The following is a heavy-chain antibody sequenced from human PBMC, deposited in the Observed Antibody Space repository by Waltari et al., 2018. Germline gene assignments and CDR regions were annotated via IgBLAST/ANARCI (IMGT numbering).Heavy chain of an antibody. CDR3: AKDPERGGYYNGWQDH. CDR2: LWPDGIKK. V-gene: IGHV3-30*18. Sequence: QVQLVESGGGVVQPGTSLRLSCAASGFLIPNYGMHWVRQVPGKGPEWVAVLWPDGIKKSYGDSVKGRFAISRDTSKNTLYLEMNSLGVEDTAVYYCAKDPERGGYYNGWQDHWGRGEMVTVSA. J-gene: IGHJ4*01. D-gene: IGHD6-19*01. CDR1: GFLIPNYG.